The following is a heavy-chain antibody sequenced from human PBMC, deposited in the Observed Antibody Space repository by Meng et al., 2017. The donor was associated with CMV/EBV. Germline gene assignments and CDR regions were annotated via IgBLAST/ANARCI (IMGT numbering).Heavy chain of an antibody. V-gene: IGHV1-18*01. CDR2: ISAYNGNT. J-gene: IGHJ6*02. Sequence: ASVKVSCKASGYTFTSYGISWVRQAPGQGLEWMGWISAYNGNTNYAQKLQGRVTMTTDTSTSTAYMELRSLRSDDTAVYYCARQVPEFFGKDYYYYGMDVWGQGTTVTVSS. D-gene: IGHD1-14*01. CDR3: ARQVPEFFGKDYYYYGMDV. CDR1: GYTFTSYG.